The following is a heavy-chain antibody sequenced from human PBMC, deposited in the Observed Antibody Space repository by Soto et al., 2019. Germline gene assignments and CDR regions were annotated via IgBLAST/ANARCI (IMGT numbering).Heavy chain of an antibody. D-gene: IGHD2-21*02. CDR1: GFTFSTYS. J-gene: IGHJ4*02. V-gene: IGHV3-30-3*01. CDR3: AKDAGRYGTPIYSDY. CDR2: ISYDGANI. Sequence: GGSLRLSCAASGFTFSTYSIHWVRQAPGKGLEWVAVISYDGANIYYLDSVKGRFTISRDNSKNTLYLHMNSLRGEDAAVYYCAKDAGRYGTPIYSDYWGQGTLVTVSS.